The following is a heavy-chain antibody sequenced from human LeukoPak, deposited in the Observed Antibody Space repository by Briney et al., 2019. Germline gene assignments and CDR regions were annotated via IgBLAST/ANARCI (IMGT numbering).Heavy chain of an antibody. Sequence: GGSLTPSCAASGLTFSSYDMQWVRHAKGNCMEWVSSIGTAGDTYFPGSVKGGFTISRENAKNSLYLQIKGRGAGDTPLNFFARSMLAGTRGAFYITGQGTMGTVSS. V-gene: IGHV3-13*04. CDR3: ARSMLAGTRGAFYI. D-gene: IGHD6-19*01. CDR2: IGTAGDT. CDR1: GLTFSSYD. J-gene: IGHJ3*02.